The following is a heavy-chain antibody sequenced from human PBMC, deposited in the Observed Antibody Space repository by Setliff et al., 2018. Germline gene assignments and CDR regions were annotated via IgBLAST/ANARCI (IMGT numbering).Heavy chain of an antibody. CDR2: MSNDGSDK. D-gene: IGHD2-2*01. V-gene: IGHV3-30*03. J-gene: IGHJ6*03. CDR1: GFNFSGYG. CDR3: ARTYCSDTSCYDYYYYMDV. Sequence: GGSLRLSCAASGFNFSGYGMHWVRQAPGKGLEWVAVMSNDGSDKNYADSVKGRFTISRDNSKNTLYLQMNSLRAEDTAVYYCARTYCSDTSCYDYYYYMDVWGKGTTVTVSS.